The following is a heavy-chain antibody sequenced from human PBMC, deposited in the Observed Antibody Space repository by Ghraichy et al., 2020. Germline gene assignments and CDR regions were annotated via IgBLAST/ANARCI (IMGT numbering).Heavy chain of an antibody. CDR3: ASIRLDLSKMYYFDY. CDR2: IKQDGSEK. J-gene: IGHJ4*02. Sequence: GGSLRLSCAASGFTFSSYWMSWVRQAPGKGLEWVANIKQDGSEKYYVDSVKGRFTISRDNAKNSLYLQMNSLRAEDTAVYYCASIRLDLSKMYYFDYWGQGTLVTVSS. D-gene: IGHD6-25*01. CDR1: GFTFSSYW. V-gene: IGHV3-7*01.